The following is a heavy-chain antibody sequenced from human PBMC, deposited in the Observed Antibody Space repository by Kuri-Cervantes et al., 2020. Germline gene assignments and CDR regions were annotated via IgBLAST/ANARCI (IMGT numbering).Heavy chain of an antibody. J-gene: IGHJ4*02. CDR1: GYTFTGYY. CDR3: ARADYGGNSLFFHFDY. D-gene: IGHD4-23*01. V-gene: IGHV1-2*02. Sequence: ASVKVSCKASGYTFTGYYLHWVRQAPGQGLEWMGWINPHNGGANYAQKFQGRVTMTRDTSISTAYMELSSLRSEDTAVYYCARADYGGNSLFFHFDYWGQGTLVTVSS. CDR2: INPHNGGA.